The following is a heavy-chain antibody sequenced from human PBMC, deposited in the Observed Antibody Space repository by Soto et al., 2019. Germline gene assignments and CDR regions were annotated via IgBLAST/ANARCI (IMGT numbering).Heavy chain of an antibody. D-gene: IGHD1-1*01. Sequence: ALRLCCAASGFTVSNAWMSWVRQAPGEGLEWVGRIKSKTDGGTTDYAAPVKGRFTISRDDSKNTLYLQMNSLKTEDTAVYYCTTLQTLRDTTSQHTVPFDYWCQGTLVSVS. CDR1: GFTVSNAW. V-gene: IGHV3-15*01. J-gene: IGHJ4*02. CDR2: IKSKTDGGTT. CDR3: TTLQTLRDTTSQHTVPFDY.